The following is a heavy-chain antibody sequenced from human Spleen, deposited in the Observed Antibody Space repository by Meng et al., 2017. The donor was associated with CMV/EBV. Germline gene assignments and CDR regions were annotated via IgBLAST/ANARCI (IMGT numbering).Heavy chain of an antibody. CDR3: ARGSAEFARWNQPFDY. J-gene: IGHJ4*02. D-gene: IGHD1-14*01. CDR1: GYTFTSYD. V-gene: IGHV1-8*03. Sequence: SGYTFTSYDINWVRQATGQGLEWMGWMNPNSGNTGYAQKFQGRVTITRNTSISTAYMELSSLRSEDTAVYYCARGSAEFARWNQPFDYWGQGTLVTVSS. CDR2: MNPNSGNT.